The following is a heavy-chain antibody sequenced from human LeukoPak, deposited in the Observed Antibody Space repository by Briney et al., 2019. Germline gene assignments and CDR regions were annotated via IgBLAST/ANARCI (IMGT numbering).Heavy chain of an antibody. CDR3: ARGYPEDYYDTPGPFDI. D-gene: IGHD3-22*01. J-gene: IGHJ3*02. V-gene: IGHV3-30*02. Sequence: GGSLRLSCAASGFIFSSYGMHWVRQAPGKGLEWVAFIQYDGSPKYYADSVKGRHTISRDNSKNTLYLQMNSLRPEDTAAYYCARGYPEDYYDTPGPFDIWGQGTMVTVSS. CDR2: IQYDGSPK. CDR1: GFIFSSYG.